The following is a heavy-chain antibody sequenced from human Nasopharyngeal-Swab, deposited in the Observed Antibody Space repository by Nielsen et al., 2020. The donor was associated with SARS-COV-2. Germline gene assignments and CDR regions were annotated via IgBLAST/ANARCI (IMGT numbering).Heavy chain of an antibody. J-gene: IGHJ4*02. Sequence: WVRQAPGQGLEWMGWISAYNGNTNYAQKFQGRVTMTRDTSTSTVYMELSSLRSEDTAVYYCARAFRDGYNCGYWGQGTLVTVSS. CDR3: ARAFRDGYNCGY. V-gene: IGHV1-18*01. D-gene: IGHD5-24*01. CDR2: ISAYNGNT.